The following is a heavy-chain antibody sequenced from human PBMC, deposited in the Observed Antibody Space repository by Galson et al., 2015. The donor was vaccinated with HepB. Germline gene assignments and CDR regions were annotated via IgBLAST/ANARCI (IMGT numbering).Heavy chain of an antibody. CDR2: ISCDGSSK. J-gene: IGHJ4*02. V-gene: IGHV3-30*18. CDR1: GFTFSSYG. D-gene: IGHD3-10*01. CDR3: AKEYYYCTSGSPYPDY. Sequence: SLRLSCAASGFTFSSYGMHWVRQAPGKGLEWVAVISCDGSSKDYVDSVKGRFTISRDNSKNTLFLQMNSLRAADTAVYYCAKEYYYCTSGSPYPDYWGQGTLVTVSS.